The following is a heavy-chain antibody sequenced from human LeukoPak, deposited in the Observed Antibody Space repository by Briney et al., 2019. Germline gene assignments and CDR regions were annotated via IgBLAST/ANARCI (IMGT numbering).Heavy chain of an antibody. J-gene: IGHJ4*02. V-gene: IGHV1-18*01. CDR1: GYTFTSYG. CDR2: ISAYNGNT. Sequence: ASVKVSFKASGYTFTSYGISWVRQAPGQGLEWMGWISAYNGNTNYAQKLQGRVTMTTDTSTSTAYMELRSLRSDDTAVYYCARGLWDSSGYYYQYYFDYWGQGTLVTVSS. CDR3: ARGLWDSSGYYYQYYFDY. D-gene: IGHD3-22*01.